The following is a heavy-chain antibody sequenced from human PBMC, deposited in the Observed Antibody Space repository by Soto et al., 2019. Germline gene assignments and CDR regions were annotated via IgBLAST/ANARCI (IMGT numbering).Heavy chain of an antibody. Sequence: ASVKVSCKASGGTFTSYYMHWVRQAPGQGLEWMGIINPSGGSTSYAQKFQGRVTMTRDTSTSTVYMELSSLRSEDTAVYYCARVVVAATRQKNWFDPWGQGTLVTVSS. J-gene: IGHJ5*02. CDR2: INPSGGST. D-gene: IGHD2-15*01. CDR3: ARVVVAATRQKNWFDP. CDR1: GGTFTSYY. V-gene: IGHV1-46*03.